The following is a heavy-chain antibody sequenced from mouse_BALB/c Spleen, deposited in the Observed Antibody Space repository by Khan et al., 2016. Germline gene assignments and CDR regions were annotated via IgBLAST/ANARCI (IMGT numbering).Heavy chain of an antibody. CDR2: IDPANGNS. CDR1: GFNIKDTY. D-gene: IGHD2-12*01. Sequence: VQLQQSGAELVKPGASVKVSCTASGFNIKDTYMHWVKQRPEQGLEWIGKIDPANGNSKYDPKFQGRATITADTSSNTAYLQLSTLTSEDTAVYSCARSCYDLYYYVRDYCGQGTSATVSS. J-gene: IGHJ4*01. V-gene: IGHV14-3*02. CDR3: ARSCYDLYYYVRDY.